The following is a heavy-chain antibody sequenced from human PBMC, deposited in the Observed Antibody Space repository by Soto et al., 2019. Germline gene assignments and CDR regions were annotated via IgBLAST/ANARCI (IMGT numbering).Heavy chain of an antibody. D-gene: IGHD2-15*01. J-gene: IGHJ3*01. Sequence: QVLLQESGPGLVKPSETLSLTCTVSGGSISSSYWSWIRQPPGKGLEWIGYAHHSGRPNYNPSLNSLFSVSTDPSNNQFSLNLSSVTAADTAVYYCAIELLGGGDAFDLWGQGTMVTVSS. V-gene: IGHV4-59*01. CDR3: AIELLGGGDAFDL. CDR2: AHHSGRP. CDR1: GGSISSSY.